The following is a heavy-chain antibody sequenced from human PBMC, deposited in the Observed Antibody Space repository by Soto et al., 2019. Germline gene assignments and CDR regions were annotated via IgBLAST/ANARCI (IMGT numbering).Heavy chain of an antibody. V-gene: IGHV3-23*01. D-gene: IGHD2-15*01. CDR2: ISGSGGST. J-gene: IGHJ6*02. CDR3: AKVACSGGSCYSYYYYGMDV. Sequence: ESGGGLVQPGGSLRLSCAASGFTFSSYAMSWVRQAPGKGLEWVSAISGSGGSTYYADSVKGRFTISRDNSKNTLYLQMNSLRAEDTAVYYCAKVACSGGSCYSYYYYGMDVWGQGTTVTVSS. CDR1: GFTFSSYA.